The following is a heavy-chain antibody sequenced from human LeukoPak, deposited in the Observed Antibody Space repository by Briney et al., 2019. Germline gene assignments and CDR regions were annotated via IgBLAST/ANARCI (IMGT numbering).Heavy chain of an antibody. D-gene: IGHD4-23*01. Sequence: KPSGTLSLTRTVSGGSISSSHWWSWVRQPPGKGLEWIGEIYHSGSINYNPSLKSRVTISVDTSKNQFSLKLSSVTAADTAVYYCATSPQYGGYLGQGTLVTVSS. CDR1: GGSISSSHW. CDR3: ATSPQYGGY. V-gene: IGHV4-4*02. CDR2: IYHSGSI. J-gene: IGHJ4*02.